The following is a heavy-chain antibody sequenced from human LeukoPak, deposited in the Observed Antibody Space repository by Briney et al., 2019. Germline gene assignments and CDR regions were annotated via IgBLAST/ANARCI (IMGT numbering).Heavy chain of an antibody. V-gene: IGHV1-18*01. CDR1: GYTFTSYA. CDR2: ISAYNGNT. J-gene: IGHJ3*02. D-gene: IGHD3-22*01. Sequence: GASVKVSCKASGYTFTSYAITWVRQAPGQGLEWMGWISAYNGNTNYAQNLQGRVTMTTDTSTSTAYMELRSLRSDDTAMYYCASEYKYDSSGANAFDIWGQGTMVTVSS. CDR3: ASEYKYDSSGANAFDI.